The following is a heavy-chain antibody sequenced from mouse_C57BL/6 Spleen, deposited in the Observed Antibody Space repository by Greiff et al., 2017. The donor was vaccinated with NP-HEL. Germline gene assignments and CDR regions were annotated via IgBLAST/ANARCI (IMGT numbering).Heavy chain of an antibody. Sequence: VKLVESGPGLVAPSQSLSITCTVSGFSLTSYGVDWVRQPPGKGLEWLGVIWGGGSTNENPAPMSRPSISNENSKSQVFLKMNSLQTDDTAMYYCAKREGDDNYFDDWGQGTTLTVSS. J-gene: IGHJ2*01. CDR3: AKREGDDNYFDD. V-gene: IGHV2-9*01. CDR2: IWGGGST. CDR1: GFSLTSYG.